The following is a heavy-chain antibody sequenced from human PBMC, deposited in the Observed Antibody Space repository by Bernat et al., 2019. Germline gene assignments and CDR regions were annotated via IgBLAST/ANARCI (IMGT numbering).Heavy chain of an antibody. CDR2: ISSSSSYT. D-gene: IGHD4-17*01. J-gene: IGHJ3*02. CDR1: GFTFSDYY. CDR3: ARDRSGCDYVDAFDI. Sequence: QVQLVESGGGLVKPGGSLRLSCAASGFTFSDYYMSWIRQAPGKGLEWVSYISSSSSYTNYADSVKGRFTISRDNAKNSLYMQMNSLRAEDTAVYYCARDRSGCDYVDAFDIWGQGTMVTVSS. V-gene: IGHV3-11*06.